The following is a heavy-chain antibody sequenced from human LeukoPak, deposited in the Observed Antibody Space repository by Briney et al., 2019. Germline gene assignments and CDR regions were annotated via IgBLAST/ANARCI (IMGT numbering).Heavy chain of an antibody. CDR1: GFTFSRYS. CDR2: IKEDGSHI. CDR3: ATPGRITISHYHYYMDV. D-gene: IGHD3-3*01. V-gene: IGHV3-7*01. Sequence: GGSLRLSCAASGFTFSRYSMNWVRQAPGKGLEWVANIKEDGSHIYYVDSVKGRLTISRDNAKNSLYLQMNSLRAEDTAVYYCATPGRITISHYHYYMDVWGKGTTVTVSS. J-gene: IGHJ6*03.